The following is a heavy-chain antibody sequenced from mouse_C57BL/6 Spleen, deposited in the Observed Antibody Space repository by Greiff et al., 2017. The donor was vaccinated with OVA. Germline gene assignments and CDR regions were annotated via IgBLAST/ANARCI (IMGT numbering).Heavy chain of an antibody. CDR2: ISSGGSYT. D-gene: IGHD2-3*01. CDR3: ARDGYYGAMDY. J-gene: IGHJ4*01. Sequence: EVMLVESGGDLVKPGGSLKLSCAASGFTFSSYGMSWVRQTPDKRLEWVATISSGGSYTYYPDSVKGRFTISRDNAKNTLYLQMSSLKSEDTAMYYCARDGYYGAMDYWGQGTSVTVSS. CDR1: GFTFSSYG. V-gene: IGHV5-6*01.